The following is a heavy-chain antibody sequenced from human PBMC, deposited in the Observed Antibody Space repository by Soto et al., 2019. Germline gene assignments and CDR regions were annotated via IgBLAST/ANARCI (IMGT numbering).Heavy chain of an antibody. D-gene: IGHD5-18*01. CDR3: ARSGYSYGPNPLLY. J-gene: IGHJ4*02. V-gene: IGHV4-31*11. CDR1: GGSISSGGYY. CDR2: IYYSGST. Sequence: SETLSLTCAVSGGSISSGGYYWSWIRQHPGKGLEWIGYIYYSGSTYYNPSLKSRVTISVDTSKNQFSLKLSSVTAADTAVYYCARSGYSYGPNPLLYWGQGTLVTVSS.